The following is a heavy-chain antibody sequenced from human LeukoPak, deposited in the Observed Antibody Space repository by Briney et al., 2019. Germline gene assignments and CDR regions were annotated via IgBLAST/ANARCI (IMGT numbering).Heavy chain of an antibody. CDR2: IYYSGST. CDR3: ARRRIANPFDP. J-gene: IGHJ5*02. D-gene: IGHD2-15*01. CDR1: GGSISSSSYY. V-gene: IGHV4-39*01. Sequence: SETLSLTCTVSGGSISSSSYYWGWIRQPPGKGLEWIGSIYYSGSTYYNPSLKSRVTISVDTSKNQFPLKLSSVTAADTAVYYCARRRIANPFDPWGQGTLVTVSS.